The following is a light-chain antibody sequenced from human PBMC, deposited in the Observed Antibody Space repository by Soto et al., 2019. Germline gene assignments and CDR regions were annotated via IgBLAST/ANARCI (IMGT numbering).Light chain of an antibody. Sequence: IVLTQSPGTLSSSPGERATLSCRASQSVSSYLAWYQQKPGQAPRLLIYDASNRATGIPARFSGSGSGTDFTLTISSLEPEDFAVYHCQQRSNWPPSWTFGQGTKVDIK. V-gene: IGKV3-11*01. CDR2: DAS. CDR1: QSVSSY. J-gene: IGKJ1*01. CDR3: QQRSNWPPSWT.